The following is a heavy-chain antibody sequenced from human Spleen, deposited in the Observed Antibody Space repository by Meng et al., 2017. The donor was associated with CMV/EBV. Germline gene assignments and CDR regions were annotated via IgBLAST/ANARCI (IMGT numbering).Heavy chain of an antibody. CDR1: GFTFSSYE. CDR2: ISSSGSTI. D-gene: IGHD2-2*01. J-gene: IGHJ6*02. CDR3: ARWGYCSSTSCYGGDYYGMDV. V-gene: IGHV3-48*03. Sequence: GGSLRLSCAASGFTFSSYEMNWVRQAPGKGLEWVSYISSSGSTIYYADSVKGRFTISRDNAKNSLYLQMNSLRAEDTAVYYCARWGYCSSTSCYGGDYYGMDVWGQGTTVTVSS.